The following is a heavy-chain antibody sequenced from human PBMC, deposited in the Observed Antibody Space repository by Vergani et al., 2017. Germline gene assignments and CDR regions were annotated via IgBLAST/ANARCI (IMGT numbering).Heavy chain of an antibody. CDR1: GGSISSGGYY. Sequence: QVQLQESGPGLVKPSQTLSLTCTVSGGSISSGGYYWSWIRQHPGKGLEWNGYIYYSGSTYYNPSLKSRVTMSVDTSKNQFSLKLSSVTAAATAVCFCAREVPAAISWYFDYWGQGTLVIVSS. D-gene: IGHD2-2*02. J-gene: IGHJ4*02. CDR2: IYYSGST. CDR3: AREVPAAISWYFDY. V-gene: IGHV4-31*03.